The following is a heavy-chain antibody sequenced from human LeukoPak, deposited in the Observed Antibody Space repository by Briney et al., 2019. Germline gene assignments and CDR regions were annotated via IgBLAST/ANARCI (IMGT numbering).Heavy chain of an antibody. V-gene: IGHV4-34*01. CDR3: ARERGWNYYYYYMDV. CDR1: GGSFSGYY. CDR2: INHSGST. J-gene: IGHJ6*03. Sequence: PSETLSLTCAVYGGSFSGYYWSWIRQPPGKGLEWIGEINHSGSTNYNPSLKSRVTISVDTSKNQFSLKLSSVTAADTAVYYCARERGWNYYYYYMDVWGKGTTVTVSS. D-gene: IGHD6-19*01.